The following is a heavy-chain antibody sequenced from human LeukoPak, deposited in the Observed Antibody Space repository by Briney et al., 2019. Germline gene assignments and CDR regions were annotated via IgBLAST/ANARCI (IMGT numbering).Heavy chain of an antibody. Sequence: GGSLRLSCAASGFTFSSYWMHWVRQTPGKGLEWVSAISGSGGSSYYADSVKGRFTISRDNSKNTLYLQMNSLRAEDTAVYYCAIKPLWLRVYWGQGTLVTVSS. J-gene: IGHJ4*02. V-gene: IGHV3-23*01. D-gene: IGHD5-12*01. CDR1: GFTFSSYW. CDR3: AIKPLWLRVY. CDR2: ISGSGGSS.